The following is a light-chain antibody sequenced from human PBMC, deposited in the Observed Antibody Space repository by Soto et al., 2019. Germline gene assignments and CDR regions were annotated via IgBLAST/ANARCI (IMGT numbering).Light chain of an antibody. CDR2: AAS. CDR3: QQSYSHPRT. CDR1: QSISSY. J-gene: IGKJ5*01. V-gene: IGKV1-39*01. Sequence: DIQMTQSPSSLSPSVGDRVTITCRASQSISSYLNWYQQKPGKAPQLLIYAASSLQSGVPSRFSGRGSGTDFTLTITSLQPEDFATYYCQQSYSHPRTFGQGTRLEIK.